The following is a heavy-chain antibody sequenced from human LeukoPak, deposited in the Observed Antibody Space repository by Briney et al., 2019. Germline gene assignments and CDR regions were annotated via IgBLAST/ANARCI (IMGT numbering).Heavy chain of an antibody. D-gene: IGHD6-19*01. Sequence: GGSLRLSCAASGFIVSSNYMSWVRQAPGKGLEWVSVIYSGGNTYCADSVKGRFTISRDNSKNTLYLQMNSLRAEDTAVYYCARDKSYSSGWYLSGYFDYWGQGTLVTVSS. CDR2: IYSGGNT. CDR1: GFIVSSNY. J-gene: IGHJ4*02. CDR3: ARDKSYSSGWYLSGYFDY. V-gene: IGHV3-53*01.